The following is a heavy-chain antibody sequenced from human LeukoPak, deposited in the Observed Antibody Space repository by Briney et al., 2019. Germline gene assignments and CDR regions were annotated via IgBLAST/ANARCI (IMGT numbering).Heavy chain of an antibody. CDR3: ARGVLYDILTGYHLDY. J-gene: IGHJ4*02. CDR1: GGSISSYY. D-gene: IGHD3-9*01. Sequence: SETLSLTCTVSGGSISSYYWSWIRQPPGKGLEWIGYIYYSGSTNYNPSLKSRVTISVDTSKNQFSPKLSSVTAADTAVYYCARGVLYDILTGYHLDYWGQGTLVTVSS. CDR2: IYYSGST. V-gene: IGHV4-59*01.